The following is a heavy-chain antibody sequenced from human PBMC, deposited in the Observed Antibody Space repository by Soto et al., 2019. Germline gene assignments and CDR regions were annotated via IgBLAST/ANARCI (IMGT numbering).Heavy chain of an antibody. CDR3: ARPRYCSSTSCHTNMISEY. D-gene: IGHD2-2*02. J-gene: IGHJ4*02. CDR2: IYPSDSDT. CDR1: GYSFTRYS. Sequence: GESLKISCKGSGYSFTRYSAAWVRQMPWKGLAWMGIIYPSDSDTRYSPSFQGQVTISADKSISTAYLPWSSLEASDTAMYYCARPRYCSSTSCHTNMISEYWGKGKLV. V-gene: IGHV5-51*01.